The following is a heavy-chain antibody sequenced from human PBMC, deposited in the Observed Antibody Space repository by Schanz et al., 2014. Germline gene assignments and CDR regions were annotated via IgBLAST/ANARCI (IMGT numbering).Heavy chain of an antibody. CDR3: ARPALWFGDNCFDP. Sequence: VQLVESGGGLVKPGGSLRLSCAASGFTFSSYAMSWVRQAPGKGLEWVSAISGSGGSTYYADSVKGRFTISRDNAKNSLYLQMNSLRAEDTAVYYCARPALWFGDNCFDPWGEGTLVTVSS. J-gene: IGHJ5*02. D-gene: IGHD3-10*01. CDR2: ISGSGGST. CDR1: GFTFSSYA. V-gene: IGHV3-23*04.